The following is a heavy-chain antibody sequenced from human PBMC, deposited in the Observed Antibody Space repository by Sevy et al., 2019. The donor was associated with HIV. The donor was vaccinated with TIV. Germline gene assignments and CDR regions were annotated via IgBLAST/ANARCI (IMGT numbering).Heavy chain of an antibody. CDR1: GFIVSSNY. CDR2: IYSGGST. D-gene: IGHD2-15*01. J-gene: IGHJ5*02. V-gene: IGHV3-53*01. Sequence: GGSLRLSCAASGFIVSSNYMSWVRQAPGKGLEWVSVIYSGGSTYYADSVKGRFTISRDNSKNTLYLQMNSLRVEDTAVYYCARVRSCSGGSCYSGGWFDPWGQGTLVTVSS. CDR3: ARVRSCSGGSCYSGGWFDP.